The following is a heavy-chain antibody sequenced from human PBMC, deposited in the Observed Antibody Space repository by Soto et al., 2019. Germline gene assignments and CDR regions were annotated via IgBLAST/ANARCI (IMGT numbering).Heavy chain of an antibody. CDR1: GFTFDDYA. CDR2: ISGDGGST. Sequence: GGSLRLSCAASGFTFDDYAMHWVRQAPGKGLEWVSLISGDGGSTYYADSVKGRFTIARVNSKNSLYLQMNSLRTEDTALYYCAKDSRYRSSSYFDYWGQGTLVTVSS. J-gene: IGHJ4*02. V-gene: IGHV3-43*02. CDR3: AKDSRYRSSSYFDY. D-gene: IGHD6-6*01.